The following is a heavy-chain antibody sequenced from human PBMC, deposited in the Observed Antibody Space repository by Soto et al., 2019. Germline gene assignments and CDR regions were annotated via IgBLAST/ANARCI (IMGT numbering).Heavy chain of an antibody. CDR2: ISYDGTNE. CDR3: ARDGVQQWLSYYFEY. Sequence: GGSLRLSCAASGFTFSFYAIHWVRQAPGKGLEWVALISYDGTNEYYADSVKGRFTISRDNSKNSLYLQMNSLRPEDTAVYYCARDGVQQWLSYYFEYWGQGTLVTVSS. V-gene: IGHV3-30*04. J-gene: IGHJ4*02. CDR1: GFTFSFYA. D-gene: IGHD6-19*01.